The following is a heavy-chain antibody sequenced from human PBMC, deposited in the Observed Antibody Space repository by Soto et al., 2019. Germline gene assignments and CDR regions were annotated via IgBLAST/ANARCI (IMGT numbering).Heavy chain of an antibody. Sequence: ASVKVSCKASGYTFTSHGITWVRQAPGQGLEWMGWISTYNGKTQYPQKLQGRVTMTTDTSTSTAYMNLRRLRSDDTAMYYCARDNGGYYYGMDVWGQRTTVTVSS. V-gene: IGHV1-18*01. CDR1: GYTFTSHG. CDR2: ISTYNGKT. D-gene: IGHD4-17*01. CDR3: ARDNGGYYYGMDV. J-gene: IGHJ6*02.